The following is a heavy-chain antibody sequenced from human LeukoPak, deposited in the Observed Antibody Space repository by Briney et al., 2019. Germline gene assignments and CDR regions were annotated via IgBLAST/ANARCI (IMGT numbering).Heavy chain of an antibody. D-gene: IGHD1-26*01. Sequence: PSETLSLTCTVSGGSISSSSYYWGWIRQPPGKGLEWIGSIYYSGSTYYHPSLKSRVTISVDTSKNQFSLKLSSVTAADTAVYYCAREWREGFTDAFDIWGQGTMVTVSS. CDR3: AREWREGFTDAFDI. CDR2: IYYSGST. J-gene: IGHJ3*02. CDR1: GGSISSSSYY. V-gene: IGHV4-39*02.